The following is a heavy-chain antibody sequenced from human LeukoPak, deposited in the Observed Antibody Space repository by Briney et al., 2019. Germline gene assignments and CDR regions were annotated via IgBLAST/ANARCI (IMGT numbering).Heavy chain of an antibody. CDR3: ARDTGYSSSWSFDY. CDR2: TSAYNGNT. D-gene: IGHD6-13*01. J-gene: IGHJ4*02. CDR1: GYTFTSYG. Sequence: GASVKVSCKASGYTFTSYGISWVRQAPGQGLEWMGWTSAYNGNTNYAQKLQGRVTMTTDTSTSTAYMELRSLRSDDTAVYYCARDTGYSSSWSFDYWGQGTLVTVSS. V-gene: IGHV1-18*01.